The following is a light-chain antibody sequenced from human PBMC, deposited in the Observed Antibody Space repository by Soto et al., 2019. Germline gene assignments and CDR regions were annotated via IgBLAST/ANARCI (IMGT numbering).Light chain of an antibody. CDR2: DVS. Sequence: QSVLTQPASVSGSPGPSITISCTGTSSEVGGYNYVSWYQQHPGKAPKLMIYDVSNRPSGVSNRFSGSKSGNTASLTISGLQAEDEADYYCSSYTSSSTLGVFGGGTKVTVL. CDR1: SSEVGGYNY. J-gene: IGLJ3*02. V-gene: IGLV2-14*01. CDR3: SSYTSSSTLGV.